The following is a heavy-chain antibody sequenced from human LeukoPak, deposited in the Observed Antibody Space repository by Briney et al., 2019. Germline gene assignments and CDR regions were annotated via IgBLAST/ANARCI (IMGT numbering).Heavy chain of an antibody. CDR2: IYYSGST. J-gene: IGHJ3*02. CDR1: GGSISSYY. Sequence: SETLSLTCTVSGGSISSYYWSWIRQPPGKGLEWIGYIYYSGSTNYNPSLKSRVTISVDTSKNQFSLKLSSVTAADTAVYYCARHTLIAAAGSALYRDAFDIWGQGTMVTVSS. D-gene: IGHD6-13*01. CDR3: ARHTLIAAAGSALYRDAFDI. V-gene: IGHV4-59*01.